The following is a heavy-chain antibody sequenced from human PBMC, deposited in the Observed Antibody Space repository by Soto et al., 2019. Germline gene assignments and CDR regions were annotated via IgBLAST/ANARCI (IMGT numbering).Heavy chain of an antibody. CDR2: ISWDGGST. CDR3: AKDYGRYCISTSCYYGMDV. J-gene: IGHJ6*02. V-gene: IGHV3-43*01. D-gene: IGHD2-2*01. Sequence: PGGSLRLSCAASGFTFSSYWMHWVRQAPGKGLEWVSLISWDGGSTYYADSVKGRFTISRDNSKNSLYLQMNSLRTEDTALYYCAKDYGRYCISTSCYYGMDVWGQGTTVTVSS. CDR1: GFTFSSYW.